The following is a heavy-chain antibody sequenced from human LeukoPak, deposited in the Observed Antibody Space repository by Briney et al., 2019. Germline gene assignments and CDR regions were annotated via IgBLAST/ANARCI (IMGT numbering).Heavy chain of an antibody. CDR3: ARDPHPDYGDYVGLGY. V-gene: IGHV4-31*03. CDR1: GGSISSGGYY. Sequence: SETLSLTCTVSGGSISSGGYYWSWIRQHPGKGLEWIGYIYYSGSTYYNPSLKSRVTISVDTSKNQFSLKLSSVIAADTAVYYCARDPHPDYGDYVGLGYWGQGTLVTVSS. D-gene: IGHD4-17*01. CDR2: IYYSGST. J-gene: IGHJ4*02.